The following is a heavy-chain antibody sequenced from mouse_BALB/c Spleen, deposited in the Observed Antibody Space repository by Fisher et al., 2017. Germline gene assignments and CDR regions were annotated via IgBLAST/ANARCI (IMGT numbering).Heavy chain of an antibody. CDR3: ARRYYGYPLLLYAMDY. J-gene: IGHJ4*01. V-gene: IGHV1-4*01. Sequence: KFKGKATLTSDKSSSTAYMQLSSLTSEDSAVYYCARRYYGYPLLLYAMDYWGQGTSVTVSS. D-gene: IGHD1-2*01.